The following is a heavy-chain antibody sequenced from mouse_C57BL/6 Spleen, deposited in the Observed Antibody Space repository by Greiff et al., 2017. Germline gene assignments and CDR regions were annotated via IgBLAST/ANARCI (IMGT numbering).Heavy chain of an antibody. V-gene: IGHV3-6*01. CDR2: ISYDGSN. D-gene: IGHD4-1*01. Sequence: EVKLQESGPGLVKPSQSLSLTCSVTGYSITSGHYWNWIRQFPGNKLEWMGYISYDGSNNYNPSLKNRISFTRDTSTNQFFLKLKSVTTEDTATYYSARDGTAGFAYWGQGTLVTVSA. J-gene: IGHJ3*01. CDR1: GYSITSGHY. CDR3: ARDGTAGFAY.